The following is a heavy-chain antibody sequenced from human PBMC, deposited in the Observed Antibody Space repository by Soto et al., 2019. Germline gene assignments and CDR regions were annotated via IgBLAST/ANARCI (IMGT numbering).Heavy chain of an antibody. CDR1: GGSISSSSYY. J-gene: IGHJ5*02. V-gene: IGHV4-39*01. Sequence: QLQLQESGPGLVKPSETLSLTCTVSGGSISSSSYYWGWIRQPPGKGLEWIGSIYYSGSTYYNPSLKSRVTISVDTSKNQFSLKLSSVTAADTAVYYCARHLYVTSNWFDPWGQGTLVTVSS. CDR3: ARHLYVTSNWFDP. CDR2: IYYSGST. D-gene: IGHD2-21*02.